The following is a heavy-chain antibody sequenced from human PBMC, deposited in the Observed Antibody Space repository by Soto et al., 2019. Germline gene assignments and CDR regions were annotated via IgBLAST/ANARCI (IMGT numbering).Heavy chain of an antibody. CDR2: IYYTGTT. CDR3: ARGDWFHP. CDR1: GGSISSGDYY. V-gene: IGHV4-30-4*01. J-gene: IGHJ5*02. Sequence: SETLSLTCTVSGGSISSGDYYWNWIRQPPGKGLEWIGYIYYTGTTKYNPSLQSRATLSVDTAKNHFSLNLTALTAADTAVYYCARGDWFHPWGQGTLVTVSS.